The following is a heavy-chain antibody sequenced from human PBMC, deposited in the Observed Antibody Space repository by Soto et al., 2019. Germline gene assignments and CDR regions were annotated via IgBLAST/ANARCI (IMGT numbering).Heavy chain of an antibody. CDR1: GFTFSSYA. CDR3: ARDPQYSRGWYFDY. Sequence: QVQLVESGGGVVQPGRSLRLSCAASGFTFSSYAMHWVRQAPGKGLEWVAVISYDGSNKYYADSVKGRFTISRDNSKNTLYLQMNSLRAEDTAVYYCARDPQYSRGWYFDYWGQGTLVTVSS. D-gene: IGHD6-19*01. CDR2: ISYDGSNK. J-gene: IGHJ4*02. V-gene: IGHV3-30-3*01.